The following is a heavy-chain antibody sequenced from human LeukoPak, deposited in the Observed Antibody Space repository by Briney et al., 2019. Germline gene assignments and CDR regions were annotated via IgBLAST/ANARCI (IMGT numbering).Heavy chain of an antibody. J-gene: IGHJ3*02. D-gene: IGHD1-26*01. Sequence: SVKVSCKASGGTFSSYTISWVRQAPGQGLEWMGRIIPILGIVNYAQKVQGRVTITADKSTSTAYMELSSLRSEDTAVYYCARLYSGSYYGDAFDIWGQGTMVTVSS. V-gene: IGHV1-69*02. CDR2: IIPILGIV. CDR1: GGTFSSYT. CDR3: ARLYSGSYYGDAFDI.